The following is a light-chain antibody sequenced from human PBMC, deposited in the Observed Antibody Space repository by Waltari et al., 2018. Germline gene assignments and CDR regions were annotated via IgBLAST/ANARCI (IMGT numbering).Light chain of an antibody. J-gene: IGKJ5*01. Sequence: DIQMTQYPSSVSASVGDSVTITCRASQGVSTWLAWYQQKPKKAPKSLIYAASNLHSGVPSRFSGSGSGTDFTLTITGLQPEDFATYYCQQYHSYPITFGQGTRLEIK. CDR3: QQYHSYPIT. CDR1: QGVSTW. V-gene: IGKV1D-16*01. CDR2: AAS.